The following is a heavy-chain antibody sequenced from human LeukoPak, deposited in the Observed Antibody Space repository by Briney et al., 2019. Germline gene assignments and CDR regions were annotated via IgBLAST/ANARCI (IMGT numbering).Heavy chain of an antibody. CDR3: ARLRLDGGNDAFDI. CDR1: GGTFSSYA. D-gene: IGHD4-23*01. CDR2: IIPIFGTA. Sequence: GASVKVSCKASGGTFSSYAISWVRQAPGQGLEWMGGIIPIFGTANYAQKFQGRVTITADESTGTAYMELSSLRSEDTAVYYCARLRLDGGNDAFDIWGQGTMVTVSS. J-gene: IGHJ3*02. V-gene: IGHV1-69*13.